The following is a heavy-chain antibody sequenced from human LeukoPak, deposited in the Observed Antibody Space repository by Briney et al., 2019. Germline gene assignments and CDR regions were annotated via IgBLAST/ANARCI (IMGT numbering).Heavy chain of an antibody. J-gene: IGHJ4*02. CDR2: IYPTNGDT. V-gene: IGHV1-2*06. Sequence: APIKVSCKASGYTFTDYYLHWVRQAPGQGLEWMGRIYPTNGDTTYAQKFQDRVTMTRDTSISTAYMELSRLKSDDTAMYYCARGQGERELFWGQGTLVTVSS. D-gene: IGHD1-7*01. CDR1: GYTFTDYY. CDR3: ARGQGERELF.